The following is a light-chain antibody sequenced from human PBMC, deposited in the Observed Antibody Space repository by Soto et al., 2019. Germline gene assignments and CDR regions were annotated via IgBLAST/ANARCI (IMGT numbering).Light chain of an antibody. CDR2: GAS. V-gene: IGKV3-15*01. CDR3: QQYNNWPPVT. Sequence: EIVMMQSLATLSVSPGERATLSCRASQSVSSNLAWYQQKPGQAPRLLIYGASTRATGIPARFSGSGSGTEFTLTISSLQSEDFAVYYCQQYNNWPPVTFGQGTKVDIK. CDR1: QSVSSN. J-gene: IGKJ1*01.